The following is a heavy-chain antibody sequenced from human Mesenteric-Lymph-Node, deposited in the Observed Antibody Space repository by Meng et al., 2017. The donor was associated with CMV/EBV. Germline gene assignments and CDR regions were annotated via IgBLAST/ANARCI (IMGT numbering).Heavy chain of an antibody. Sequence: QITLKESGPTLVKPTQTLTLTCTFSGFSLSTSGVGVGWLRQPPGKALEWLALIYWDDDKRYSTSLKSRLTITKDTSKNQVVLTMTNMDPVDTATYYCAHSSGIAAAGPFYFDYWGQGTLVTVSS. CDR2: IYWDDDK. J-gene: IGHJ4*02. CDR1: GFSLSTSGVG. D-gene: IGHD6-13*01. V-gene: IGHV2-5*02. CDR3: AHSSGIAAAGPFYFDY.